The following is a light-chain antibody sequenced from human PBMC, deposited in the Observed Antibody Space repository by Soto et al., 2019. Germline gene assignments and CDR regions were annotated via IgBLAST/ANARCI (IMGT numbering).Light chain of an antibody. CDR3: KKYNSAPGT. CDR2: AAS. V-gene: IGKV1-27*01. CDR1: QDISNY. Sequence: DIPMTQSPSSLSASVGDRVTITCRASQDISNYLAWYQQKPGKVTKLLIYAASTLQSGVPFRFSDSGSGTDSTLTISSLESGDVTTYYYKKYNSAPGTFGPGTKEDIK. J-gene: IGKJ3*01.